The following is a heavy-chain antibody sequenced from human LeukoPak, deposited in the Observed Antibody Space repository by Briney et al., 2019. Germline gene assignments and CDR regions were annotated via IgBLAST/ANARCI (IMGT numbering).Heavy chain of an antibody. CDR3: ARDKIVGPTTLDY. J-gene: IGHJ4*02. D-gene: IGHD1-26*01. V-gene: IGHV3-7*01. Sequence: GGSLRLSCAASGFTFSGYWMSWVRQAPEKGLEWVANIKQDGSEIYYVDSVKGRFTISRDNAENSLYLQMNSLRADDTAVYYCARDKIVGPTTLDYWGQGTLVTVSS. CDR2: IKQDGSEI. CDR1: GFTFSGYW.